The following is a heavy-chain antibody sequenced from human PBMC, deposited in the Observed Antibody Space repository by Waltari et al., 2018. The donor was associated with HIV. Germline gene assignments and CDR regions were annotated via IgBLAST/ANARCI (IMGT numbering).Heavy chain of an antibody. D-gene: IGHD5-12*01. CDR2: INSDGSST. CDR1: GFTFSSYW. CDR3: TRVPEVEMATIWYFDL. V-gene: IGHV3-74*03. Sequence: AASGFTFSSYWMHWVRQAPGKGLVWVSGINSDGSSTKYADSVKDRFIISRDNAKNTLYLQMNTLRDEDTAVYYCTRVPEVEMATIWYFDLWGRGTLVTVSS. J-gene: IGHJ2*01.